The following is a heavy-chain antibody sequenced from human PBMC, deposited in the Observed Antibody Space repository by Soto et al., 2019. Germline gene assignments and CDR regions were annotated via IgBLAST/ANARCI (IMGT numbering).Heavy chain of an antibody. CDR1: GGSISSSSYY. CDR3: ARLGSQPDAFDI. V-gene: IGHV4-39*01. D-gene: IGHD6-13*01. J-gene: IGHJ3*02. CDR2: IYYSGST. Sequence: QLQLQESGPGLVKPSETLSLTCTVSGGSISSSSYYWGWIRQPPGKGLEWIGSIYYSGSTYYNPSLKRRXXIXVXXSKSLFSLKLSSVTAADTAVYSGARLGSQPDAFDIWGQGTMVTVSS.